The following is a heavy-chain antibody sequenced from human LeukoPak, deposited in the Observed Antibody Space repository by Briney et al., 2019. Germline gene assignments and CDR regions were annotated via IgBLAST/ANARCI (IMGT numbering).Heavy chain of an antibody. CDR2: ISYDGSNK. V-gene: IGHV3-30*18. CDR3: AKDGSFQGIAAAENDY. CDR1: GFTFSSYG. J-gene: IGHJ4*02. D-gene: IGHD6-13*01. Sequence: GGSLRLSCAASGFTFSSYGMHWVRQAPGKGLEWVAVISYDGSNKYHADSVKGRFTISRDNSKNTLYLQMNSLRAEDTAVYYCAKDGSFQGIAAAENDYWGQGTLVTVSS.